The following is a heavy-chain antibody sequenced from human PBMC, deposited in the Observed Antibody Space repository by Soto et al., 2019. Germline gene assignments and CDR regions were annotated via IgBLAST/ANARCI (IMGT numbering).Heavy chain of an antibody. CDR1: GGTFSTSI. V-gene: IGHV1-69*01. D-gene: IGHD3-3*01. Sequence: QVHLVQSGAEVKKPGSSVKVSCKASGGTFSTSIFSWVRQAPGQGLEWMGGILPVFGTANYAQKFQGRVTSAADESTNSLYMDLRSLRSVDTAVYFCASGGTIFGVAYWYFDLWGRGTPVTVSS. CDR2: ILPVFGTA. J-gene: IGHJ2*01. CDR3: ASGGTIFGVAYWYFDL.